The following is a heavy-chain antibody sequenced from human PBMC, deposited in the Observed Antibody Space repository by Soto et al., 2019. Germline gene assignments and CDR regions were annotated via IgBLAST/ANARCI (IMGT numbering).Heavy chain of an antibody. CDR2: INSDGSST. J-gene: IGHJ4*02. Sequence: GGSLRLSCAASGFTFNTYWMHWVRQAPGKGLVWVSRINSDGSSTSYADSVKGRFTISRDNAKNTLYLLMNSLGADDTAVYYCARGGYSYGSDYWGQGTLVTVS. D-gene: IGHD5-18*01. V-gene: IGHV3-74*01. CDR3: ARGGYSYGSDY. CDR1: GFTFNTYW.